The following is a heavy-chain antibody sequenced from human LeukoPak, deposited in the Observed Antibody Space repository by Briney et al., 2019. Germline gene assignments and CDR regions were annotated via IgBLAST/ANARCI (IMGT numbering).Heavy chain of an antibody. CDR1: GFTFSRYS. CDR3: AREPAAELGGFDY. CDR2: ISSSSSYI. V-gene: IGHV3-21*01. Sequence: GGSLRLSCAASGFTFSRYSMNWVRQAPGKGLEWVSSISSSSSYIYYADSVKGRFTISRDNAKNSLYLQMNSLRAEDTAVYYCAREPAAELGGFDYWGQGTLVTVSS. J-gene: IGHJ4*02. D-gene: IGHD6-13*01.